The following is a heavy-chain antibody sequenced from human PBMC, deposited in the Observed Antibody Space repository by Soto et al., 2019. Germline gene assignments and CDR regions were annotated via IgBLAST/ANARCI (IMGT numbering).Heavy chain of an antibody. CDR2: ITVNGNT. CDR3: ARESGENWTYEAH. D-gene: IGHD1-7*01. Sequence: QVQQLESGPGLVKPWDTLSLTCTVSGAYISDFSWSWIRQPAGKGLEWIGRITVNGNTQYNPSFRSRVTMSMDTSRNQFTLNLQSATAADTALYYCARESGENWTYEAHWGQGTLVTVSS. V-gene: IGHV4-4*07. CDR1: GAYISDFS. J-gene: IGHJ1*01.